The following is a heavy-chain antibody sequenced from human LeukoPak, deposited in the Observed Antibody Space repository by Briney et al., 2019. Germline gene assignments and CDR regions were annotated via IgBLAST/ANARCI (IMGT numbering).Heavy chain of an antibody. CDR3: ARSSYIADILTGYAYYWFDP. Sequence: SETLSLTCAVYGGSFSGYYWSWIRQPPGKGLEWIGEMNHSGSTNYNPSLKSRVTISVDTSKNQFSLKLSSVTAADTAVYYCARSSYIADILTGYAYYWFDPWGQGTLVTVSS. J-gene: IGHJ5*02. V-gene: IGHV4-34*01. D-gene: IGHD3-9*01. CDR1: GGSFSGYY. CDR2: MNHSGST.